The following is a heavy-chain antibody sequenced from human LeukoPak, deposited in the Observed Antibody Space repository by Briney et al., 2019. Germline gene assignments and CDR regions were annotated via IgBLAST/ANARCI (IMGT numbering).Heavy chain of an antibody. CDR3: AKARAYYYGSGSYWFDY. Sequence: GGSLRLSCAASSFTFSSYWMTWVRQAPGKGLEWVANIKEDGSKTFYVDSVKGRFTISRDNAKNSLYLQMNSLRAEDTALYYCAKARAYYYGSGSYWFDYWGQGTLVTVSS. CDR2: IKEDGSKT. CDR1: SFTFSSYW. J-gene: IGHJ4*02. V-gene: IGHV3-7*03. D-gene: IGHD3-10*01.